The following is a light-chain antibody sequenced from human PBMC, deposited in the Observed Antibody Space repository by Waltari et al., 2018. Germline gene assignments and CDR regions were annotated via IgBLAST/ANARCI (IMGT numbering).Light chain of an antibody. V-gene: IGKV1D-13*01. CDR1: QGISSA. CDR3: QQRNNWPLT. J-gene: IGKJ4*01. Sequence: AIQLTQSPSSLAASVGDRVTITCRASQGISSAVAWYQQKPGKVPNLLIYDASRLERGVPSRFSGSTSGTDFTLTISSLQPEDFATYYCQQRNNWPLTFGGGTKVEIK. CDR2: DAS.